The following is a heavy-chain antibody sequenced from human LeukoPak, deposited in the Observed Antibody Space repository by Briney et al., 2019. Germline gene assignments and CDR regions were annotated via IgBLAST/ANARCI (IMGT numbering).Heavy chain of an antibody. CDR1: GGTFSSYA. Sequence: GASVKVSCKASGGTFSSYAISWVRQAPGQGLEWMGGIIPIFGTANYAQKFQGRVTITADKSTSTAYMNLRSLRSDDTAVYYCAREVPYDTSRYYQPFDYWGQGTLVTVSS. J-gene: IGHJ4*02. CDR3: AREVPYDTSRYYQPFDY. D-gene: IGHD3-22*01. CDR2: IIPIFGTA. V-gene: IGHV1-69*06.